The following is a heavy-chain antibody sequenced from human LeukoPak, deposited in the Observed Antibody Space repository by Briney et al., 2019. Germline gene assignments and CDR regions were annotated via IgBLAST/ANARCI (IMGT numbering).Heavy chain of an antibody. CDR3: ARGGPGVVVSNWFDP. D-gene: IGHD2-15*01. J-gene: IGHJ5*02. CDR2: INPNSGGT. V-gene: IGHV1-2*02. Sequence: ASVKVSCKASGYTFTGYYMHWVRQAPGQGLEWMGWINPNSGGTNYAQKFQGRVTMTRDTSISTAYMELSRLRSDDTAVYYCARGGPGVVVSNWFDPWGQGTLVTVSS. CDR1: GYTFTGYY.